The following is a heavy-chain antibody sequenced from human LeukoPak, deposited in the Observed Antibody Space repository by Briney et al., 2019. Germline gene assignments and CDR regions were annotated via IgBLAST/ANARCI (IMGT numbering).Heavy chain of an antibody. CDR3: ARGYRWPATGPFQH. Sequence: SKTLSLTCTVSGDSISRSTYYWGWIRQPPGKGLEWFGSVYYGRSPYFNPSLKSRVTISVDTSKNQFSLKLSSVTAADTAVYYCARGYRWPATGPFQHWGQGTLVTVSS. CDR2: VYYGRSP. J-gene: IGHJ1*01. V-gene: IGHV4-39*07. CDR1: GDSISRSTYY. D-gene: IGHD4-23*01.